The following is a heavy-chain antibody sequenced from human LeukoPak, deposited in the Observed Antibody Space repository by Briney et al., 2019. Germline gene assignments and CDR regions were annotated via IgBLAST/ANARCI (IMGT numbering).Heavy chain of an antibody. J-gene: IGHJ5*02. CDR3: ACRRGYCSGGSCYRGGFDP. CDR1: GGSFSGYY. D-gene: IGHD2-15*01. CDR2: INHSGST. V-gene: IGHV4-34*01. Sequence: SETLSLTCAVYGGSFSGYYWSWIRQPPGKGLEWVGEINHSGSTNYNPSLKSRVTISVDTSKNQFSLKLSSVTAADTAVYYCACRRGYCSGGSCYRGGFDPWGQGTLVTVSS.